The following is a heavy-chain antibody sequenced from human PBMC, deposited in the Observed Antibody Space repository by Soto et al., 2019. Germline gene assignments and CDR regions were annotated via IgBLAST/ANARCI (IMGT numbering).Heavy chain of an antibody. Sequence: PSETLSLTCSVSGGSISSRDHHWSWIRQPPGKGLEWIGYIYYTGSTYYNPSLKSRLSISVDTSKNEFSLKLSSVTAADTAVYYCARHSTGPTYYYGMDVWGQGPTVTVSS. J-gene: IGHJ6*02. CDR1: GGSISSRDHH. CDR3: ARHSTGPTYYYGMDV. CDR2: IYYTGST. D-gene: IGHD2-2*01. V-gene: IGHV4-30-4*01.